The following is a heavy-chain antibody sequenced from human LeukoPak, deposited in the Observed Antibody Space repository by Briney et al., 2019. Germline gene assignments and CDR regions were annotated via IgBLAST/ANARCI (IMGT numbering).Heavy chain of an antibody. CDR2: INHSGST. J-gene: IGHJ6*04. Sequence: PSETLSLTCAVYGGSLSGYYWSWIRQPPGKGLEWIGEINHSGSTNYNPSLKSRVTIPVDTSKNQFSLKLSSVTAADTAVYYCARGADILTGYYFNYYYYGMDVWGKGTRSPSPQ. D-gene: IGHD3-9*01. CDR3: ARGADILTGYYFNYYYYGMDV. CDR1: GGSLSGYY. V-gene: IGHV4-34*01.